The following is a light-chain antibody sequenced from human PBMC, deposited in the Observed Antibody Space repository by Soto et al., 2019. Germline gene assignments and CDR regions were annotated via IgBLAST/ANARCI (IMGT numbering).Light chain of an antibody. CDR1: QGISTL. V-gene: IGKV1D-13*01. Sequence: AIHLTQSPSSLSASVGDRVTISCRASQGISTLFAWYQQKPGKAPKLLIYDASTLESGVPSRFSGSGSGADFNLTISSLQPKDFAPYYCQQVYDCPLTYGGGTKVEIK. CDR3: QQVYDCPLT. J-gene: IGKJ4*02. CDR2: DAS.